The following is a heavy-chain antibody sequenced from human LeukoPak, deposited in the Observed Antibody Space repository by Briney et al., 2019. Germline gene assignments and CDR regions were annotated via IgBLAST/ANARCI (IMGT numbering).Heavy chain of an antibody. CDR1: GGSISSSSYY. CDR3: ARQLGYCSSTSCYADKVDY. Sequence: SETLSLTCTVSGGSISSSSYYWGWIRQPTGKGLEWIGSIYFSGSTYYNPSLKSRVTISVDTSKYQFSLKLSSVTAADTAVYYCARQLGYCSSTSCYADKVDYWGQGTLVTVSS. CDR2: IYFSGST. J-gene: IGHJ4*02. V-gene: IGHV4-39*01. D-gene: IGHD2-2*01.